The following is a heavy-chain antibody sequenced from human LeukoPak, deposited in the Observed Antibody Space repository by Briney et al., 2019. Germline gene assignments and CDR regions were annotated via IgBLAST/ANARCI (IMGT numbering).Heavy chain of an antibody. Sequence: QPGGSLRLSCAASGFTFSSYAMSWVRQAPGKGLEWVSAISGSGGSTYYADSVKGRFTISRDNSKSTLYLQMNSLRAEDTAVYYCAKEDLYYYDSSGYYPSSFGYWGQGTLVTVSS. CDR3: AKEDLYYYDSSGYYPSSFGY. CDR1: GFTFSSYA. J-gene: IGHJ4*02. D-gene: IGHD3-22*01. CDR2: ISGSGGST. V-gene: IGHV3-23*01.